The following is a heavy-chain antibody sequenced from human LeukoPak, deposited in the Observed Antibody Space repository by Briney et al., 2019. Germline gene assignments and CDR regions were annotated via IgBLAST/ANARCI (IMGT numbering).Heavy chain of an antibody. J-gene: IGHJ4*02. CDR1: GGSISSSNYY. D-gene: IGHD3-10*01. Sequence: PSQTLSLTCSVSGGSISSSNYYWSWIRQPAGKGLEGIGRIYTSESTNYNPSLKSRVTISVDTSRNQFSLKLSSVTAADTAVYYSARGLWFGDENPPYFDYWGQGILVTVSS. CDR2: IYTSEST. CDR3: ARGLWFGDENPPYFDY. V-gene: IGHV4-61*02.